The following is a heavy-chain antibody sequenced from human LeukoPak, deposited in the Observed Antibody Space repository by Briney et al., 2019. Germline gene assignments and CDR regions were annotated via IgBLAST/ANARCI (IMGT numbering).Heavy chain of an antibody. Sequence: GGSLRLSCAASGFTFSSHGMSWVRQAPGKELEWASAISGSGGSTYYADSVKGRFTISRDNSKNTMFLQMNSLRAEDTAVYYCAKRRASSGYYAAFDIWGQGTMVTVSS. CDR1: GFTFSSHG. CDR2: ISGSGGST. V-gene: IGHV3-23*01. J-gene: IGHJ3*02. CDR3: AKRRASSGYYAAFDI. D-gene: IGHD6-19*01.